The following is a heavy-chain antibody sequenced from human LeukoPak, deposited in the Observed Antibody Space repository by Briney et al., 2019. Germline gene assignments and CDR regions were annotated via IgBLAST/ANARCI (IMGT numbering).Heavy chain of an antibody. V-gene: IGHV5-51*01. CDR2: IYPGDSDT. J-gene: IGHJ4*02. D-gene: IGHD6-13*01. Sequence: GESLKISCKGSGYSFTGYWIGWVRQMPGKGLEWMGIIYPGDSDTRYSPSFQGEVTISADKSISTAYLQWSSLKASDTAMYYCARLRYSSSWYRGYFDYWGQGTLVTVSS. CDR1: GYSFTGYW. CDR3: ARLRYSSSWYRGYFDY.